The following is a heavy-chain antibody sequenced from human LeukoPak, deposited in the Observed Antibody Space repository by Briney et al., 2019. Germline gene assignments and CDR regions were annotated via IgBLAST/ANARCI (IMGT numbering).Heavy chain of an antibody. CDR1: GFTFSSYA. J-gene: IGHJ4*02. D-gene: IGHD2-2*01. CDR3: AKDQDIVVVPAAPFDY. V-gene: IGHV3-23*01. Sequence: GGSLRLSCAASGFTFSSYAMSWVRQAPGKGLEWVSAISGSGGSTYCADSVKGRFTISRDNSKNTLYLQMNSLRAEDTAVYYCAKDQDIVVVPAAPFDYWGQGTLVTVSS. CDR2: ISGSGGST.